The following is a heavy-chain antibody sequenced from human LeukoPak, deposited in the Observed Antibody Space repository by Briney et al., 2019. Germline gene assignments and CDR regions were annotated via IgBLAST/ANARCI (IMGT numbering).Heavy chain of an antibody. J-gene: IGHJ4*02. CDR3: ARGGRFGELLGFGY. CDR2: ISSSSSYI. CDR1: GFTFSSYS. Sequence: GGSLRLSCAASGFTFSSYSMNWVRQAPGKGLEWVSSISSSSSYIYYADSVKGRFTISRDNAKNSLYLQMNSLRAEDTAVYYCARGGRFGELLGFGYWGQGTLVTVSS. V-gene: IGHV3-21*04. D-gene: IGHD3-10*01.